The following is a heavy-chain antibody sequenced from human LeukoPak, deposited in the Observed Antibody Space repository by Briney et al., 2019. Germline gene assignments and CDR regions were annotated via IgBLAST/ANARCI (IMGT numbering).Heavy chain of an antibody. CDR1: GFDFSTYA. D-gene: IGHD2-2*01. J-gene: IGHJ1*01. V-gene: IGHV3-64*01. CDR2: ISKSGDDT. Sequence: PGESLRLSCAASGFDFSTYAMHWVRLTPGKGLEFVSAISKSGDDTSYGNDVKGRFTISRDNIKNTVDLEMGSLRVDDTGIYYCARIPEYWGQGTVVTVSS. CDR3: ARIPEY.